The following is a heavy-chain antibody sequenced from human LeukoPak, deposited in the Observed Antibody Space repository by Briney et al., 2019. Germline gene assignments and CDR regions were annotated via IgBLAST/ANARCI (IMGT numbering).Heavy chain of an antibody. Sequence: PGGSLRLSCAASGFTFDDYAMHWVRQAPGKGLEWVSGISWNSGSIGYADSVKGRFTISRDNAKNSLYLQMNSLRAEETALYYCAKAEYSSLDYWGQGTLVTVSS. V-gene: IGHV3-9*01. CDR1: GFTFDDYA. J-gene: IGHJ4*02. CDR2: ISWNSGSI. CDR3: AKAEYSSLDY. D-gene: IGHD6-13*01.